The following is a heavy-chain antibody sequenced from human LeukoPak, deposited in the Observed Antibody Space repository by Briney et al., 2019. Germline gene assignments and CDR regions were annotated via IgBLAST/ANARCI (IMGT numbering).Heavy chain of an antibody. D-gene: IGHD3-16*02. J-gene: IGHJ4*02. Sequence: ASVKVSCKASGYTFTGYYMHWVRQAPGQGLEWMGRINPNSGGTNYAQKFQGRVTMTRDTSISTAYMELSRLRSDDTAVYYCASLGSSRGLRLGELSCDYWGQGTLVTVSS. V-gene: IGHV1-2*06. CDR2: INPNSGGT. CDR1: GYTFTGYY. CDR3: ASLGSSRGLRLGELSCDY.